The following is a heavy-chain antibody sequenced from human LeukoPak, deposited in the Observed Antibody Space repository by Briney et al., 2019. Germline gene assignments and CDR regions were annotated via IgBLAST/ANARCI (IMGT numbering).Heavy chain of an antibody. CDR1: GGSISSYY. CDR3: ARFGGGNSERSRIYYFDY. Sequence: SETLSLTCTVSGGSISSYYWSWIRQPPGKGLEWIGYIYYSGSTNYNPSLKSRVTISVDTSKNQFSLKLSSVTAADTAVYYCARFGGGNSERSRIYYFDYWGQGTLVTVSS. V-gene: IGHV4-59*01. CDR2: IYYSGST. J-gene: IGHJ4*02. D-gene: IGHD4-23*01.